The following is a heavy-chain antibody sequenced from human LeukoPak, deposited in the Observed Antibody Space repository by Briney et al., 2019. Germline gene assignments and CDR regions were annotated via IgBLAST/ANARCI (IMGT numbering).Heavy chain of an antibody. J-gene: IGHJ4*02. D-gene: IGHD4/OR15-4a*01. CDR3: ARRAGAYSHPYDY. CDR2: ISPYNGNT. CDR1: GYAFSVYG. Sequence: ASVKVSCKASGYAFSVYGITWVRQAPGQGLEWMGWISPYNGNTSYAQKLQSRVTMTTDTSTSTAYMELKSLRSDDTAVYYCARRAGAYSHPYDYWGQGTLVTVSS. V-gene: IGHV1-18*01.